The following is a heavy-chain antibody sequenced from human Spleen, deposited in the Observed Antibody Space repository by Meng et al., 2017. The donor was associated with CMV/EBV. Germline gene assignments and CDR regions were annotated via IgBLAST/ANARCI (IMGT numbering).Heavy chain of an antibody. V-gene: IGHV3-21*06. D-gene: IGHD3-3*01. J-gene: IGHJ4*02. CDR2: VSGRSTHI. Sequence: GESLKISCAASGFTFSDYPMNWVRQAPGKGLEWVSSVSGRSTHIFYADSVMGRFTISRDNAKNSLFLQMNSLRVEDTAVYHCVRNYDFWGQGTLVTVSS. CDR1: GFTFSDYP. CDR3: VRNYDF.